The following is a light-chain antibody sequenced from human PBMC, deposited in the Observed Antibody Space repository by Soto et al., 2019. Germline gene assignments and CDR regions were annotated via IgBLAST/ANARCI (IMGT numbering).Light chain of an antibody. Sequence: EIVLTQSPATLSLSPGERATLSCRASQSVGSYLAWYQQKPGQAPRLLIYDASNRATGIPARFSGSGSGTDFTLTISSLEPEDFAVYYCQQRSNWPSDTFGGGTKVDIK. CDR1: QSVGSY. CDR3: QQRSNWPSDT. J-gene: IGKJ4*01. CDR2: DAS. V-gene: IGKV3-11*01.